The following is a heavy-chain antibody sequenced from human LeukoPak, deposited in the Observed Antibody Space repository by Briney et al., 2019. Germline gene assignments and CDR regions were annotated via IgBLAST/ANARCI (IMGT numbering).Heavy chain of an antibody. V-gene: IGHV4-59*01. CDR2: IYYSGST. D-gene: IGHD7-27*01. CDR3: ARGKNPLEVSLGY. Sequence: PSETLSLTCTVSGASFSSYYWSWIRQPPGKGLEWIGYIYYSGSTNYNPSLKSRVTISVDTSKNQFSLKLSSVTAADTAVYYCARGKNPLEVSLGYWGQGTLVTVSS. CDR1: GASFSSYY. J-gene: IGHJ4*02.